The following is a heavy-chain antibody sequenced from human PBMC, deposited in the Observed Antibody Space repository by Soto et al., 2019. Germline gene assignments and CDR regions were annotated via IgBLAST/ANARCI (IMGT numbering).Heavy chain of an antibody. D-gene: IGHD1-26*01. CDR2: VSDDGSEQ. Sequence: GGSLRLSCAASGFSLRDYGMQWVRQAPGKGLEYVAAVSDDGSEQYYADSVRGRFTISRDNSKNTVYLQLDSLTTGDTAVYYCARDPTGGYFHYDYWGQGALVTVSS. J-gene: IGHJ4*02. V-gene: IGHV3-30*17. CDR3: ARDPTGGYFHYDY. CDR1: GFSLRDYG.